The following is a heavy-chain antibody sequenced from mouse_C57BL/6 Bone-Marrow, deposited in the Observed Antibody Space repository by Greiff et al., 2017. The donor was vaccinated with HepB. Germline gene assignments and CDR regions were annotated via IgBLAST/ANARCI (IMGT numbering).Heavy chain of an antibody. CDR2: IHPNSGST. CDR3: AKLWLRRRRSGYFDY. D-gene: IGHD2-2*01. J-gene: IGHJ2*01. Sequence: VKLQQSGAELVKPGASVKLSCKASGYTFTSYWMHWVKQRPGQGLEWIGMIHPNSGSTNYNEKFKSKATLTVDKSSSTAYMQLSSLTSEDSAVYYCAKLWLRRRRSGYFDYWGQGTTLTVSS. CDR1: GYTFTSYW. V-gene: IGHV1-64*01.